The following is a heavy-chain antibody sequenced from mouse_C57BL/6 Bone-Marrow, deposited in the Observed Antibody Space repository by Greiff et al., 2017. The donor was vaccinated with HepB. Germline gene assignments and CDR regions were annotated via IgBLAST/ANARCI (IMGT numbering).Heavy chain of an antibody. CDR3: ARYSYYASMDY. V-gene: IGHV1-64*01. CDR1: GYTFTSYW. D-gene: IGHD1-1*01. Sequence: QVQLQQPGAELVKPGASVKLSCKASGYTFTSYWMHWVKQRPGQGLEWIGMIHPNSGSTNYNEKFKSKATLTVDKSSSTAYMQLSSLTSEDSAVYYCARYSYYASMDYWGQGTSVTVSS. CDR2: IHPNSGST. J-gene: IGHJ4*01.